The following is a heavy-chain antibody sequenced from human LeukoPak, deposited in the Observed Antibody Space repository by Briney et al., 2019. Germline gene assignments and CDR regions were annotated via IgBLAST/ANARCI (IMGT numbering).Heavy chain of an antibody. V-gene: IGHV3-43*01. J-gene: IGHJ4*02. D-gene: IGHD3-10*01. Sequence: GGSLRLSCAASGFTFDDYTMHWVRQAPGKGLEWVSLISWDGGSTYYADSVKGRFTISRDNSKNSLYLQMNSLRTEDTALYYCAKDTFDGSGSYYDYWGQGTLVTVSS. CDR2: ISWDGGST. CDR1: GFTFDDYT. CDR3: AKDTFDGSGSYYDY.